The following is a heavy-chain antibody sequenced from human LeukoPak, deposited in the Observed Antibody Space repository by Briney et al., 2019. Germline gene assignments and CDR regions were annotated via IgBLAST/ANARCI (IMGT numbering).Heavy chain of an antibody. CDR2: INHSGST. Sequence: SETLSLTCAVYGGSSSGYYWSWIRQPPGKGLEWIGEINHSGSTNYNPSLKSRVTISVDTSKNQFSLKLSSVTAADTAVYYCARGPFWRLAGPNFDYWGQGTLVTVSS. CDR1: GGSSSGYY. D-gene: IGHD6-19*01. V-gene: IGHV4-34*01. CDR3: ARGPFWRLAGPNFDY. J-gene: IGHJ4*02.